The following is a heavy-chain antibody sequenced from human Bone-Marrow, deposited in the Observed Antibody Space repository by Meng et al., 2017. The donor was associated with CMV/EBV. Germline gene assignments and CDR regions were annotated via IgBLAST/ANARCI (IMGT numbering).Heavy chain of an antibody. CDR3: AREGYWAYYFDK. CDR1: GFTFDDYA. D-gene: IGHD1-26*01. CDR2: ISWNSGSI. J-gene: IGHJ4*02. Sequence: LSLTCAASGFTFDDYAMHWVRQAPGKGLEWVSGISWNSGSIGYADSVKGRFTISRDNAKNTLYLQMTSLRAEDTAVYYCAREGYWAYYFDKWVQGTLVTVSS. V-gene: IGHV3-9*01.